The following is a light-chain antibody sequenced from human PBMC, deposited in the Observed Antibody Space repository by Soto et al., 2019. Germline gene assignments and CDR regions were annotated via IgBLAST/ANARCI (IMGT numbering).Light chain of an antibody. V-gene: IGKV1-5*03. J-gene: IGKJ2*01. CDR1: QSINNW. CDR3: QQYSDYPYT. CDR2: KAS. Sequence: DIQMTQSPSTLSSSVGDRVSITCRASQSINNWLAWYQQKPAKAPKLLIYKASRLESGVPSRFSGSGSGTEFTLTISSLQPDDFATYYCQQYSDYPYTFGQGTTLVIK.